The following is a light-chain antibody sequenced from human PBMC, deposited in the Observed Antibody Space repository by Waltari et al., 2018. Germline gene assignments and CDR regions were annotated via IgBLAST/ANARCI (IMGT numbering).Light chain of an antibody. J-gene: IGLJ2*01. CDR1: WSNIGAGYD. CDR3: QSYDTSLGVV. CDR2: GVN. V-gene: IGLV1-40*01. Sequence: QSVLTQPPSVSVAPGQRVTISCTGSWSNIGAGYDVHWYQQLPGKAPTLLVYGVNTRPPGVPDRFFGSKSGTSASLAIPGLQPEDEADYYCQSYDTSLGVVFGGGTKLTVL.